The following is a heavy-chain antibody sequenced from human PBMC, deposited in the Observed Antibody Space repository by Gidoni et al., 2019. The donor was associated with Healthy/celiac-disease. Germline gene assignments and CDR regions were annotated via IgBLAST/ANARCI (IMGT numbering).Heavy chain of an antibody. CDR2: ISSSSSTI. CDR3: ARDSYYDSSGYPGDY. CDR1: VFTFSSYS. J-gene: IGHJ4*02. V-gene: IGHV3-48*02. Sequence: EVQLVESGGGLVQPGGSLRLSCAASVFTFSSYSMNWVRQAPGKGLEWVSYISSSSSTIYYADSVKGRFTISRDNAKNSLYLQMNSLRDEDTAVYYCARDSYYDSSGYPGDYWGQGTLVTVSS. D-gene: IGHD3-22*01.